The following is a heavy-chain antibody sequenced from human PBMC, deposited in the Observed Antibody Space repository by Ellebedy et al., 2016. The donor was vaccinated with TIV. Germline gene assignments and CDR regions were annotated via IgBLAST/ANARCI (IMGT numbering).Heavy chain of an antibody. V-gene: IGHV4-59*01. D-gene: IGHD3-10*01. CDR3: ARDTFYYESGSFVDLFDI. J-gene: IGHJ3*02. CDR1: GGSLSTYY. Sequence: SETLSLTXAVSGGSLSTYYWSWIRQPPGKGLEWIGHICHTPDTNYNSSLEGRVTISLDTSKNQFSLRLTSVTAADTAVYYCARDTFYYESGSFVDLFDIWGQGTMVTVSS. CDR2: ICHTPDT.